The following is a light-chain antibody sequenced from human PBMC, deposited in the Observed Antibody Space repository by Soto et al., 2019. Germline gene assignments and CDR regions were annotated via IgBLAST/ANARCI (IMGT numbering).Light chain of an antibody. CDR2: AAS. J-gene: IGKJ1*01. CDR1: QSVGSSY. CDR3: QQYDTSPRT. Sequence: EIFVTQSPGTLSLSPWERATLSWRATQSVGSSYLVWYQQKPGQAPRILIYAASSRATGIPDRFSGSGSGTDFTLSISRLEPEDFAVYYCQQYDTSPRTFGQGTKVDIK. V-gene: IGKV3-20*01.